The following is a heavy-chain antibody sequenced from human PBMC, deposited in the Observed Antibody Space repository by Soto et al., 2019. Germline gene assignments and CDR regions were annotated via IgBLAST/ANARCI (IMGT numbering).Heavy chain of an antibody. CDR2: IKGDGSAK. Sequence: EVQLVESGGGLVQPGGSLRLSCAASGFTFGNYWMTWVRQAPGKGLEWVANIKGDGSAKSYLDSVRGRFTVYRDNAENSLFLQMNILRAEDTALYYCARDVSPGSSGYYLEAFDIWGQGTMVTVS. J-gene: IGHJ3*02. V-gene: IGHV3-7*05. CDR1: GFTFGNYW. CDR3: ARDVSPGSSGYYLEAFDI. D-gene: IGHD6-25*01.